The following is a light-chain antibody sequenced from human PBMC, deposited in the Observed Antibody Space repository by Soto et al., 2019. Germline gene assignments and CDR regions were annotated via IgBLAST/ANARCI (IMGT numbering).Light chain of an antibody. CDR3: QQLNSYPT. J-gene: IGKJ5*01. CDR1: QGISRY. V-gene: IGKV1-9*01. CDR2: AAS. Sequence: IQLTQAPSSLSASVGDRVTITCRASQGISRYLAWYQQKPGKAPKLLIYAASTLQSGELSRFSGSGSGTDFTLTISSLQPEDFAAYYCQQLNSYPTVGQGTRLEIK.